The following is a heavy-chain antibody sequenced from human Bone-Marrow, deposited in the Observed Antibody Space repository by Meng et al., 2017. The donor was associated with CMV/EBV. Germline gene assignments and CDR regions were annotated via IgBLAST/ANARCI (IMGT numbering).Heavy chain of an antibody. D-gene: IGHD2-2*01. CDR3: VGVPASNWFDP. Sequence: SVRVSCKASGGTFSSYTISWVRQAPGQGLEWMGRIIPILGIANYAQKFQGRVTITADKSTSTAYMELSSLRSEDTAVYYCVGVPASNWFDPWGQGTLVTVSS. J-gene: IGHJ5*02. CDR1: GGTFSSYT. V-gene: IGHV1-69*02. CDR2: IIPILGIA.